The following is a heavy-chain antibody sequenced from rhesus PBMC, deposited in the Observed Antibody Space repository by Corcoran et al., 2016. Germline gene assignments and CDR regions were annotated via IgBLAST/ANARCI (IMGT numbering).Heavy chain of an antibody. V-gene: IGHV4-173*01. CDR3: VRGGGWNNVFNFDY. Sequence: QLQLQESGPGLVKPSETLSLTCAVSGGSISGNYWSWIRQTPGKGLAWIGRRSGSDGSTDYNPSVKSRVTISIDTSKNQFSLYLTSVTAADTAVYYCVRGGGWNNVFNFDYWGQGVLVTVSS. J-gene: IGHJ4*01. CDR2: RSGSDGST. D-gene: IGHD1-20*01. CDR1: GGSISGNY.